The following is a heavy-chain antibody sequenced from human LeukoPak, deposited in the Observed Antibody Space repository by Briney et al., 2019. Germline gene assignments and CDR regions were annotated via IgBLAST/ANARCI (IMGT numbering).Heavy chain of an antibody. D-gene: IGHD3-22*01. CDR2: ISAYNGNT. CDR1: GYTFINYG. Sequence: ASVKVSCKASGYTFINYGISWVRQAPGQGLEWMGWISAYNGNTNYAQNLQGRVTITTDTSTSTAYMELRSLRSDETAVYYCARRGRYYDTNWFDPWGQGTLVTVSS. J-gene: IGHJ5*02. CDR3: ARRGRYYDTNWFDP. V-gene: IGHV1-18*01.